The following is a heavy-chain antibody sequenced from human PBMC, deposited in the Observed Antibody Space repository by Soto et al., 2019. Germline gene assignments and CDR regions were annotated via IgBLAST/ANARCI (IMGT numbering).Heavy chain of an antibody. D-gene: IGHD5-18*01. J-gene: IGHJ4*02. CDR3: ASHGYSYGYLFDY. Sequence: QVQLVQSGAAVKKPGSSVKVSCKASGGTFSSYAISWVRQAPGQGLEWMGGIIPIFGTADYAQKFQGRVTITADESTSTAYMELSSLRSEDTAVYYYASHGYSYGYLFDYWGQGTLVTVSS. V-gene: IGHV1-69*12. CDR2: IIPIFGTA. CDR1: GGTFSSYA.